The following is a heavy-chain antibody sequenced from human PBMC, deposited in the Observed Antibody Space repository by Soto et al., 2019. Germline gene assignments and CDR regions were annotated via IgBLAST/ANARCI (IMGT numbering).Heavy chain of an antibody. J-gene: IGHJ6*03. V-gene: IGHV1-8*01. CDR1: GYTFSSYD. CDR3: ARRLSSSTYYYYLDV. CDR2: MNPNSGHE. Sequence: QVQLVQSGAEVKKPGASVKVSCKASGYTFSSYDIIWVRQSTGQGLEWMGWMNPNSGHEGFAQKFQGRVTLTRNTSISTAYMELSSLRSEDTAVYFCARRLSSSTYYYYLDVWGKGTTVTVSS. D-gene: IGHD6-6*01.